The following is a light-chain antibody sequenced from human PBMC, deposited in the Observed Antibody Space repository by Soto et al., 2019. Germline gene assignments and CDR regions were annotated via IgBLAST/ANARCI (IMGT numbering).Light chain of an antibody. Sequence: DIVMTQSPLSLSVAPGEPASISCRSSQSLLHSNGDNLLDWYLQKPVQSPQLLIYLGFYRASGVPDWFSGSVSGTYFTLKISRVEAEDVGVYYCMQDLQTPITFGQGTRLETK. CDR2: LGF. CDR1: QSLLHSNGDNL. V-gene: IGKV2-28*01. J-gene: IGKJ5*01. CDR3: MQDLQTPIT.